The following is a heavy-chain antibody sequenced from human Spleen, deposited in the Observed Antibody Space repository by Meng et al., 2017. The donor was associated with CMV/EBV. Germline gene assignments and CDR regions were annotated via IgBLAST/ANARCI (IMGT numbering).Heavy chain of an antibody. Sequence: SCAASGFTFNKYAMSWVRQAPGKGLEWVSSLSGRSSNPYYADSVRGRFSISRDNFNNTLSLRMNSLRVEDTAVYYCVKEGRAWTPFDWGQGTLVTVSS. J-gene: IGHJ4*02. CDR2: LSGRSSNP. V-gene: IGHV3-23*01. CDR3: VKEGRAWTPFD. D-gene: IGHD1-1*01. CDR1: GFTFNKYA.